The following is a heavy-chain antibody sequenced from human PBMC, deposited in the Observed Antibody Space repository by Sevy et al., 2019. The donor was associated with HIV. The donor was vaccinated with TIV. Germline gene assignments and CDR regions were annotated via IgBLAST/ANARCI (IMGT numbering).Heavy chain of an antibody. CDR1: GFTFSNYA. CDR3: ASGWLYWPTDY. Sequence: GWSLRLSCAASGFTFSNYALTWVRQAPGKGLEWVSTISSTGNTHYTDSVEGRFSISRDNSKSTVFLQMNSLRSEDTAIYYCASGWLYWPTDYWGQGTLVTVSS. D-gene: IGHD6-19*01. V-gene: IGHV3-23*01. J-gene: IGHJ4*02. CDR2: ISSTGNT.